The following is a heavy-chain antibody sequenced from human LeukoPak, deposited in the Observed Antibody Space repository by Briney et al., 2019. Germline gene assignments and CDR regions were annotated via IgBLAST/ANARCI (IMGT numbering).Heavy chain of an antibody. CDR1: GFTFSHYN. CDR2: MSSDGNKK. CDR3: ARDLTGIYTFDS. Sequence: PGGSLRLSCAASGFTFSHYNMHWVRQAPGKGLDWVALMSSDGNKKYYADSVKGRFTISRDNSKNTVDLQLNSLRAEDTAVCYCARDLTGIYTFDSCGQGTLVTVSS. V-gene: IGHV3-30-3*01. D-gene: IGHD3-9*01. J-gene: IGHJ4*02.